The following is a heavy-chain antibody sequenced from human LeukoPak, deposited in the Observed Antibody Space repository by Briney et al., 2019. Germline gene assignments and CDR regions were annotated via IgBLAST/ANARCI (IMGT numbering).Heavy chain of an antibody. V-gene: IGHV4-4*07. CDR3: ARLKYYDSTGYSPGYYMDV. J-gene: IGHJ6*03. D-gene: IGHD3-22*01. CDR2: IYITGST. Sequence: PSETLSLTCSVAGRSIINYYWIWIRQSAGTGLEWVGRIYITGSTTYNPSLQSRLSMSVDTSKNQFSLRLRSVSAADTAVYYCARLKYYDSTGYSPGYYMDVWGKGITVTVSS. CDR1: GRSIINYY.